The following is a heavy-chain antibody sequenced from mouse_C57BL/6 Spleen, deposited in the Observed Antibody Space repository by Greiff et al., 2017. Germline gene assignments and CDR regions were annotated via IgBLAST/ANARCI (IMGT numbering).Heavy chain of an antibody. J-gene: IGHJ4*01. CDR3: ARTIYGSSHAMDY. CDR2: IHPNSGST. V-gene: IGHV1-64*01. Sequence: VQLQQPGAELVKPGASVKLSCKASGYTFTSYWMHWVKQRPGQGLEWIGMIHPNSGSTNYNEKFKSKATLTVDKSSSTAYMQLSSLTSEDSAVYYCARTIYGSSHAMDYWGQGTSVTVSS. CDR1: GYTFTSYW. D-gene: IGHD1-1*01.